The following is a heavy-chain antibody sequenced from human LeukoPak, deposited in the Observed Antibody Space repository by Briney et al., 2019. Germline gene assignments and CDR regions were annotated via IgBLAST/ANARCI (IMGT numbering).Heavy chain of an antibody. Sequence: SETLSLTCAVSGYSISSGYYWGWIRQPPGKGLEWIGRIYHSGSTYYNPSLKSRVTISVDTSKNQFSLKLSSVTAADTAVYYCARTTTPSSTSCPGQWGQGTLVTVSS. J-gene: IGHJ4*02. V-gene: IGHV4-38-2*01. D-gene: IGHD2-2*01. CDR1: GYSISSGYY. CDR2: IYHSGST. CDR3: ARTTTPSSTSCPGQ.